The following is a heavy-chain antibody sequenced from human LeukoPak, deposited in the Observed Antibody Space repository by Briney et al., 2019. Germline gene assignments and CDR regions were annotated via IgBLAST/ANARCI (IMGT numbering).Heavy chain of an antibody. CDR3: ARDLGYYDEGVY. CDR1: GFTFSEYW. Sequence: GGSLRLSCAASGFTFSEYWMSWVRQAPWKGLEWVANINQAGKEKFYVDSMKGRFTVSRDNAKNSLYLQMNSLRAEDTAVYYCARDLGYYDEGVYWGQGTLVTVSS. CDR2: INQAGKEK. V-gene: IGHV3-7*01. D-gene: IGHD3-3*01. J-gene: IGHJ4*02.